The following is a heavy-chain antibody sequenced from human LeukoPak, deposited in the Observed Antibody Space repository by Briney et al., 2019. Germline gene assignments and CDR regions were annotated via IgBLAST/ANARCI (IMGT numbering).Heavy chain of an antibody. CDR2: ISGNGRT. CDR3: ATSLGLEDPYYYYYMDV. D-gene: IGHD1-1*01. Sequence: GGSLRLSCAASGFTISSNYMNWVRQAPGKGLEWVSVISGNGRTFYSDSLKRRFTISRDNSKNTLYLQMNSLRAEDTAVYYCATSLGLEDPYYYYYMDVWGKGTTVTVSS. CDR1: GFTISSNY. J-gene: IGHJ6*03. V-gene: IGHV3-66*02.